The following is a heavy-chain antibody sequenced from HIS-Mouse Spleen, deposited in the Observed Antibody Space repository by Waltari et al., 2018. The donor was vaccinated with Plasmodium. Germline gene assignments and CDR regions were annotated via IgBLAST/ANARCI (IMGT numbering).Heavy chain of an antibody. Sequence: QVQLVESGGGVVQPGWSLRLHCAASGFTFSSYGMHWVRQAPGKGLEWVAVISYDGSNKYYADSVKGRFTISRDNSKNTLYLQMNSLRAEDTAVYYCAKGEMGAFDIWGQGTMVTVSS. CDR1: GFTFSSYG. CDR2: ISYDGSNK. V-gene: IGHV3-30*18. D-gene: IGHD1-26*01. CDR3: AKGEMGAFDI. J-gene: IGHJ3*02.